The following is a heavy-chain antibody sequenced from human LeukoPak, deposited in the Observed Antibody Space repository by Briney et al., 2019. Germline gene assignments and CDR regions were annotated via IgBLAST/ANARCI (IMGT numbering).Heavy chain of an antibody. D-gene: IGHD5-12*01. CDR3: AIDRYSGHDWSRVDAFHI. CDR2: MNPNSGNT. V-gene: IGHV1-8*01. CDR1: GYTFTSYD. J-gene: IGHJ3*02. Sequence: ASVKVSCKASGYTFTSYDINWGRQATGEGLECMGWMNPNSGNTGYAQKFQGRVTMTRSTSISTAYMELSSLRSEDTAVYYCAIDRYSGHDWSRVDAFHIWGQGTMVTVSS.